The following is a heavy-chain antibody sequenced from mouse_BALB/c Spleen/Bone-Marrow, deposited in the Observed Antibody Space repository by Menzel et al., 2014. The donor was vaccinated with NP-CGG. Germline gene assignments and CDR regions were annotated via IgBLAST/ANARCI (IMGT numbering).Heavy chain of an antibody. CDR3: ARADGYYAWFAY. V-gene: IGHV14-3*02. D-gene: IGHD2-3*01. CDR2: IDPANDNT. Sequence: EVMLAESGAEFVKPGASVKLSCTASGFNIKDTYMHWVKRRPEQGLEWIGRIDPANDNTKYDPKFQGKATITADTSSNTAYLQLSSLTSEDTAVYYCARADGYYAWFAYWGQGTLVTVSA. J-gene: IGHJ3*01. CDR1: GFNIKDTY.